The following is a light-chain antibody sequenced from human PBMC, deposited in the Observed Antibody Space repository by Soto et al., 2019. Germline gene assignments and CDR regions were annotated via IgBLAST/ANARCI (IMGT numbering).Light chain of an antibody. CDR1: SSDVGSYNL. CDR2: EVS. CDR3: CSYAGGFMV. J-gene: IGLJ2*01. V-gene: IGLV2-23*02. Sequence: QSALTQPASVSGSPGQSITISCTGTSSDVGSYNLVSWYQQHPGKAPKLMIYEVSKRPSGVSNRFSGSKSGNTASLTISGLQAEDEADYYCCSYAGGFMVFGGGTKLTVL.